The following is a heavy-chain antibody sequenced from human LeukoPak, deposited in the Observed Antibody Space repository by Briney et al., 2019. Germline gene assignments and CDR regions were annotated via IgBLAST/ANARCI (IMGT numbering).Heavy chain of an antibody. CDR3: ARGAMKTNYYHDHFDY. J-gene: IGHJ4*02. D-gene: IGHD1-26*01. V-gene: IGHV3-11*04. Sequence: GSLRLSCAASGFIFSDYYMSWIRQAPGKGLEWLSYMSIDGSSRYYADSVKGRFTISRDNAKNSLYLQMNSLRVEDTAVYYCARGAMKTNYYHDHFDYWGQGTLVTVSS. CDR1: GFIFSDYY. CDR2: MSIDGSSR.